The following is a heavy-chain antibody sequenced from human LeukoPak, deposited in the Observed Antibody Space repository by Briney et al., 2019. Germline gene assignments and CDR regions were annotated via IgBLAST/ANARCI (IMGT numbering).Heavy chain of an antibody. D-gene: IGHD3-3*01. CDR2: IYSGGST. CDR3: AKAGRFLEWLSHAFDI. CDR1: GFTVSSNY. Sequence: GGSLRLSCAASGFTVSSNYMSWVRQAPGKGLEWVSVIYSGGSTYYADSVKGRFTISRDNSKNTLYLQMNSLRAEDTAVYYCAKAGRFLEWLSHAFDIWGQGTMVTVSS. V-gene: IGHV3-66*01. J-gene: IGHJ3*02.